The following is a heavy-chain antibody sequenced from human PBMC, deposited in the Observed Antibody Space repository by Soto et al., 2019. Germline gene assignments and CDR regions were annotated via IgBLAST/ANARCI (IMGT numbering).Heavy chain of an antibody. J-gene: IGHJ4*02. D-gene: IGHD6-13*01. CDR2: IVPIYRTA. Sequence: ASVKVSCKASGGTFSSYRFNWVRQARGQGLEWLGGIVPIYRTADYAQKFQGRVTITADESTRTVYMELSSLKSQDTALYYCARDSGAKLSSSWGQGALVTVSS. CDR3: ARDSGAKLSSS. V-gene: IGHV1-69*13. CDR1: GGTFSSYR.